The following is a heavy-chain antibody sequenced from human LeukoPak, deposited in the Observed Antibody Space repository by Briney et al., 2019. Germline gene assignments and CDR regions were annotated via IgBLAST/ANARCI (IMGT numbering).Heavy chain of an antibody. Sequence: ASVKVSRKASGYRFSSYGISWVRQAPGQGLEWMGWISAYNVNTNSAQKLQGRVTMTTDTSTSTVYMELSRLRSDDTAVYYCARSGNYYGSGSYFWFDPWGQGTLVTVSS. J-gene: IGHJ5*02. CDR3: ARSGNYYGSGSYFWFDP. CDR1: GYRFSSYG. CDR2: ISAYNVNT. D-gene: IGHD3-10*01. V-gene: IGHV1-18*01.